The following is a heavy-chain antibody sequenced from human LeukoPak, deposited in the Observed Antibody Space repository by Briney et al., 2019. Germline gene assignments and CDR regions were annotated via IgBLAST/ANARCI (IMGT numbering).Heavy chain of an antibody. Sequence: SETLSLTCTVSGGTISSYYWSWIRQPPGKGLEWIGYIYYSGSTNYNPSLKSRVTISVDTSKNQFSLKLSSVTAADTAVYYCAGLTGDQSYFDYWGQGTLVTVSS. CDR1: GGTISSYY. D-gene: IGHD7-27*01. J-gene: IGHJ4*02. V-gene: IGHV4-59*01. CDR3: AGLTGDQSYFDY. CDR2: IYYSGST.